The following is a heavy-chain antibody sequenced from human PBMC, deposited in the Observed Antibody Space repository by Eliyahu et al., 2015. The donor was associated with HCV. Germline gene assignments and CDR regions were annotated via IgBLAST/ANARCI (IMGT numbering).Heavy chain of an antibody. CDR1: RFTFSNAW. CDR2: IKSKTDGGTT. J-gene: IGHJ6*02. CDR3: TTVEGEHDYGDYRGGMDI. V-gene: IGHV3-15*01. Sequence: EVQLVESGGGLVKPGGSLRLSCAASRFTFSNAWMSWVRQAPGKGLEWVGRIKSKTDGGTTDYAAPVKGRFTISRDDSKNTLYLQMNSLKTEDTAVYYCTTVEGEHDYGDYRGGMDIWGQGTTVTVSS. D-gene: IGHD4-17*01.